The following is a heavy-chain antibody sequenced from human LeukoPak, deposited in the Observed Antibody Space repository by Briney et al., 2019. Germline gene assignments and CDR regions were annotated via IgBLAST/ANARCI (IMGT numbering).Heavy chain of an antibody. CDR2: ISSSSSYI. CDR1: GFTFSGYS. D-gene: IGHD5-18*01. CDR3: AGAYYVGYSYGRNHYWYFDL. Sequence: GGSLRLSCAASGFTFSGYSMNWVRQAPGKGLEWVSSISSSSSYIYYADSVKGRFTISRDNAKNSLYLQMNSLRAEDTAVYYCAGAYYVGYSYGRNHYWYFDLWGRGTLVTVSS. V-gene: IGHV3-21*01. J-gene: IGHJ2*01.